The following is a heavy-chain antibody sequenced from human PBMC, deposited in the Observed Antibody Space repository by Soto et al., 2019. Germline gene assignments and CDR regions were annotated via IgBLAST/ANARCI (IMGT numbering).Heavy chain of an antibody. D-gene: IGHD2-8*01. CDR3: ARQIYDSATGTNFQYYFDS. CDR1: GYSFAGYW. Sequence: ESLKISCKGSGYSFAGYWITWVRQKPGKGLEWMGRIDPSDSQTYYSPSFRGHVTISVTKSITTVFLQWSSLRASDTAMYYCARQIYDSATGTNFQYYFDSWGPGTPVTVFS. J-gene: IGHJ4*02. CDR2: IDPSDSQT. V-gene: IGHV5-10-1*01.